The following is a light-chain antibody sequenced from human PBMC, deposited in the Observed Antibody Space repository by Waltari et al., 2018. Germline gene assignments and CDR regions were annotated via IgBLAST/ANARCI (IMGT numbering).Light chain of an antibody. V-gene: IGLV2-11*01. CDR3: CSYAGSSIVV. J-gene: IGLJ2*01. Sequence: QSALTQPRSVSGSPGQSGTISCTGTSSDAGGYNYVSWYQHRPGKAPKLMIYDVTTRPSGVPDRFSGSKSGNTASLTISGLQAEDDADYYCCSYAGSSIVVFGGGTKLTVL. CDR2: DVT. CDR1: SSDAGGYNY.